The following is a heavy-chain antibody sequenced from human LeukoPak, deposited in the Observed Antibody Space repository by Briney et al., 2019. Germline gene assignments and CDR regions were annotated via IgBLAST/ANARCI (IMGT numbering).Heavy chain of an antibody. CDR2: IYHSGIT. D-gene: IGHD3-16*02. CDR3: ARQGRTFGGVIDLPDY. V-gene: IGHV4-38-2*02. CDR1: HYSLSSGYY. Sequence: SETLSLTCTVSHYSLSSGYYWGWIRQPPGTGLEWIGSIYHSGITYYNPSLKSRVTISVDTSKNQFSLKLSSVTAADTAVYYCARQGRTFGGVIDLPDYWGQGTLVTVSS. J-gene: IGHJ4*02.